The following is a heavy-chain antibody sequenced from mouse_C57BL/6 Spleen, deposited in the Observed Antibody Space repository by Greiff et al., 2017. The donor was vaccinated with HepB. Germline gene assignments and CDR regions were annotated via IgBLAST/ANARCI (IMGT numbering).Heavy chain of an antibody. Sequence: ESGPGLVKPSQSLSLTCSVTGYSITSGYYWNWIRQFPGNKLEWMGYISYDGSNNYNPSLKNRISITRDTSKNQFFLKLNSVTTEDTATYYCAREVTTVVATDYAMDYWGQGTSVTVSS. D-gene: IGHD1-1*01. CDR3: AREVTTVVATDYAMDY. J-gene: IGHJ4*01. CDR1: GYSITSGYY. CDR2: ISYDGSN. V-gene: IGHV3-6*01.